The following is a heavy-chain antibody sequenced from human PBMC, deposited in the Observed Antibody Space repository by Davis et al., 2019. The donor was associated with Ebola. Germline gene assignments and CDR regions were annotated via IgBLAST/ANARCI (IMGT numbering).Heavy chain of an antibody. CDR3: AREDPGDY. CDR1: GGSISSYY. V-gene: IGHV4-59*12. CDR2: IYYSGST. J-gene: IGHJ4*02. Sequence: PSETLSLTCTVSGGSISSYYWSWIRQPPGKGLEWIGYIYYSGSTYYNPSLKSRVTISVDTSKNQFSLKLSSVTAADTAVYYCAREDPGDYWGQGTLVTVSS.